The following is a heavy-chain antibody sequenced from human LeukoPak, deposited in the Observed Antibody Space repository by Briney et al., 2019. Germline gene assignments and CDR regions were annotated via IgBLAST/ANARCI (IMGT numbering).Heavy chain of an antibody. CDR3: TAAPAAVDI. J-gene: IGHJ3*02. V-gene: IGHV3-15*01. Sequence: GGSLRLCCAASGFTFSNALMSWVRQAPGKGLEWVGRIKSKTDGGTTDYAAPVKDRFTISRDDSKDTLFLQMNSLKIEDTAVYYCTAAPAAVDIWGQGTMVIVSS. CDR2: IKSKTDGGTT. CDR1: GFTFSNAL.